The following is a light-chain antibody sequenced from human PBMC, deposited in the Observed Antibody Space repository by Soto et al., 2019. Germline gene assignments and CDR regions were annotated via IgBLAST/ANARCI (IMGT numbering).Light chain of an antibody. CDR3: CSYAGLYSWV. V-gene: IGLV2-11*01. Sequence: QSVLTQPRSVSGSPGQSVTISCTGTSSDVGSWNYVSWYQQYPGQAPKLIIYDINKRPSGVPDRFSGSKSGNTASLTISGLQGEDDADYYCCSYAGLYSWVFGGGTKLTVL. CDR2: DIN. CDR1: SSDVGSWNY. J-gene: IGLJ3*02.